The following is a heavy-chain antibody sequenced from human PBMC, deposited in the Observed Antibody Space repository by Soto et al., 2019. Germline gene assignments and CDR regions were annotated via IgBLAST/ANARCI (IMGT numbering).Heavy chain of an antibody. V-gene: IGHV4-61*01. D-gene: IGHD6-25*01. J-gene: IGHJ6*03. CDR1: GGSVSSGSYY. CDR2: IYYSGRT. Sequence: SETLSLTCTVSGGSVSSGSYYWSWIRQPLGKGLEWYGYIYYSGRTNYNPSLKSRVTISVDTSKNQFSRKLSSVTAADTAVYYCAGAVAASISWRSIYYYCLDVWGKGTTVTVSS. CDR3: AGAVAASISWRSIYYYCLDV.